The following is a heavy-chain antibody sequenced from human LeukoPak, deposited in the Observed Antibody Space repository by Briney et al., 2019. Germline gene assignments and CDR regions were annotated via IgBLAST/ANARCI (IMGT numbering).Heavy chain of an antibody. CDR1: GYTFTGYY. V-gene: IGHV1-2*02. J-gene: IGHJ2*01. CDR3: ARHPGKVTNDWYFDL. D-gene: IGHD4-23*01. CDR2: INPNSGGT. Sequence: GALVKVSCKASGYTFTGYYMHWVRQAPGKGVEWMGWINPNSGGTNYAQKFQGRVTMTRDTSITTAYMELSRLSSDDTAVYYCARHPGKVTNDWYFDLWGRGTLVTVSS.